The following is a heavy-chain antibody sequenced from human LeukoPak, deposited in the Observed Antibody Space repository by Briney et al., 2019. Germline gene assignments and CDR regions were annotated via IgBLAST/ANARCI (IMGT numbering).Heavy chain of an antibody. J-gene: IGHJ4*02. V-gene: IGHV3-23*01. CDR2: ISGSGGST. Sequence: PGGSLRLSCAASGFTFSSCAMNWVRQAPGKGLEWLSTISGSGGSTYYADSVKGRFTIPRDNSKNTLYLHMNSLRAEDTAVYYCAKSRRYYDSYFDYWGQGTLVTVSS. CDR1: GFTFSSCA. CDR3: AKSRRYYDSYFDY. D-gene: IGHD3-3*01.